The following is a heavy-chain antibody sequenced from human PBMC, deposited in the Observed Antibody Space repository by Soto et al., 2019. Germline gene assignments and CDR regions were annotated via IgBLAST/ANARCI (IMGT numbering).Heavy chain of an antibody. D-gene: IGHD3-10*01. V-gene: IGHV4-34*01. CDR3: ARDRGGSGSYYNALDY. CDR1: GGSFSGYY. J-gene: IGHJ4*02. Sequence: SETLSLTCAVYGGSFSGYYWSWIRQPPGKGLEWIGEINHSGSTNYNPSLKSRVTISVDKSKNQFSLKLSSVTAADTAVYYCARDRGGSGSYYNALDYWGQGTLVTVSS. CDR2: INHSGST.